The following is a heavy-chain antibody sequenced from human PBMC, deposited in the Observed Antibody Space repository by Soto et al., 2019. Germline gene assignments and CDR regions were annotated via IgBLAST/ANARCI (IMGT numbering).Heavy chain of an antibody. J-gene: IGHJ6*02. CDR2: IYYSGST. CDR3: ARGKQQLADYYYYGMDV. V-gene: IGHV4-31*03. CDR1: GGSISSGGYY. Sequence: SETLSLTCTVSGGSISSGGYYWSWIRQHPGKGLEWIGYIYYSGSTYYNPSLKSRVTISVDTSKNQFSLKLSSVTAADTAVYYCARGKQQLADYYYYGMDVWGQGTTVTVSS. D-gene: IGHD6-13*01.